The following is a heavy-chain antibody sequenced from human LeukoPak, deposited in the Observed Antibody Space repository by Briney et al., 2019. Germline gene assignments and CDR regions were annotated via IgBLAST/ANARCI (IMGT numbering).Heavy chain of an antibody. D-gene: IGHD6-19*01. J-gene: IGHJ4*02. CDR3: ARDKGYSNGHAFDY. Sequence: GGSLRLSCAASGFTLSSYEMNWVRQAPGKGLEWVSYISSSASTTHYADSVMGRFTISRDNAKNSLYLQMNSLRAEDTAVYYCARDKGYSNGHAFDYWGQGTLVTVSS. CDR1: GFTLSSYE. CDR2: ISSSASTT. V-gene: IGHV3-48*03.